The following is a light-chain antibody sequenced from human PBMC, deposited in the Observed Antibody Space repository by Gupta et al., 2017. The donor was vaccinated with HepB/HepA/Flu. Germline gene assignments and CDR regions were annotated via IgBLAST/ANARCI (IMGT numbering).Light chain of an antibody. Sequence: DIQMTQSPSTLSASVGDRVIITCRASQSISSWLAWYQQKPGKAPNLLIYKASSLVSGVPSRFSGSGSGTEFTLTISSLQPDDFATYYCQQYISNSPCSFGQGTKLEIK. CDR3: QQYISNSPCS. CDR1: QSISSW. J-gene: IGKJ2*04. V-gene: IGKV1-5*03. CDR2: KAS.